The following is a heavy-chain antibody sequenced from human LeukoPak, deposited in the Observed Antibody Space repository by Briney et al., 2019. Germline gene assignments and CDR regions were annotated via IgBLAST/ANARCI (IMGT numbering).Heavy chain of an antibody. V-gene: IGHV4-34*01. J-gene: IGHJ4*02. CDR3: ARVGVEMATIGY. CDR1: GGSFGGYY. Sequence: SETLSLTCAVYGGSFGGYYWSWIRQPPGKGLEWIGEINHSGSTNYNPSLKSRVTISVDTPKNQFSLKLSSVTAADTAVYYCARVGVEMATIGYWGQGTLVTVSS. CDR2: INHSGST. D-gene: IGHD5-24*01.